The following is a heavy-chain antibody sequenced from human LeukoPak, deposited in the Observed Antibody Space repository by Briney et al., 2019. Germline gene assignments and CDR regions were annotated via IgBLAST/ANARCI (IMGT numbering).Heavy chain of an antibody. V-gene: IGHV4-59*02. D-gene: IGHD3-10*01. CDR3: AREKVLKYGLGLDY. CDR2: IYYTGAT. J-gene: IGHJ4*02. CDR1: GGSVSSYY. Sequence: SETLSLTCTVSGGSVSSYYWSWIRQPPGKGLEWIGYIYYTGATNYSPSLKSRVTISVDTSKNQFSLKLSSVTAADTAVYYCAREKVLKYGLGLDYWGQGILVTVSP.